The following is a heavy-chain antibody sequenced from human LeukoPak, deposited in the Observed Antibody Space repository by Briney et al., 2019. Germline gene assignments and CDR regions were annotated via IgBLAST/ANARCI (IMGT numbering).Heavy chain of an antibody. CDR3: ARDSNSGYESDY. J-gene: IGHJ4*02. CDR1: GGSISSNNW. D-gene: IGHD5-12*01. V-gene: IGHV4-4*02. CDR2: IYHSEST. Sequence: SETLSLTCAVSGGSISSNNWWSWVRQPPGKGLEWIGEIYHSESTNYNPSLKSRVTISVDKSKNQFSLKLSSVTAADTAVYYCARDSNSGYESDYWGQGTLVTVSS.